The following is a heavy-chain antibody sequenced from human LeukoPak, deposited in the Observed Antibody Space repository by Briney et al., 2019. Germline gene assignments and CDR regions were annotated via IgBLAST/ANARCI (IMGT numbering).Heavy chain of an antibody. CDR1: GFIFTTCA. J-gene: IGHJ5*02. V-gene: IGHV3-30*02. Sequence: PGGSLRLSCAAPGFIFTTCAMHWVRQAPGKGLGCVAYIRYEGNNENYADSVKGRFTISRDNSKDMLYLQMNSLRPEDTAVYYCAKGDDYGANTRLPKYNWFDPWGQGTQVTVSS. D-gene: IGHD4-23*01. CDR3: AKGDDYGANTRLPKYNWFDP. CDR2: IRYEGNNE.